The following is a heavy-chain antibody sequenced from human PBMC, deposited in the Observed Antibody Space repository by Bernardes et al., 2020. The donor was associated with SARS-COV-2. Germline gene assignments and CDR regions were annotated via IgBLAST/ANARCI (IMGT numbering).Heavy chain of an antibody. CDR2: IGVGGIKT. Sequence: GGSLRLSCAASGFTFSSYAMSWVRQAPGKGLEWFSAIGVGGIKTYYADYVKGRFTISRDNSKNTLFLQVNSLRAEDAAVYYCARALDNWGQGTLVTVSS. CDR1: GFTFSSYA. J-gene: IGHJ4*02. CDR3: ARALDN. V-gene: IGHV3-23*01.